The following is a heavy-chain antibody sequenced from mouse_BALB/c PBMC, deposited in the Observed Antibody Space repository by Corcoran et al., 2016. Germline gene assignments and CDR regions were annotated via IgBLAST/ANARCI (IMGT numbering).Heavy chain of an antibody. J-gene: IGHJ3*01. CDR3: DYGSSYFAY. CDR2: INPANGNT. Sequence: EVQLRQSGAELVKPGASVKLSCTASGFNIKDTYMHWVKQRPEQGLEWIGRINPANGNTKYDPKFQGKATITADTSSNTAYLQLSSLTSEDTAVYYCDYGSSYFAYWGQGTLVTVSA. D-gene: IGHD1-1*01. CDR1: GFNIKDTY. V-gene: IGHV14-3*02.